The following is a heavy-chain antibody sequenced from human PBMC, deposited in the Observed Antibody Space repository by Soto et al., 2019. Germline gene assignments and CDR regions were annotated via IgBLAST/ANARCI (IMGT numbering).Heavy chain of an antibody. D-gene: IGHD3-16*01. V-gene: IGHV1-69*13. CDR3: ARGRNYVYYYYGMDV. Sequence: GASVKGSCKASGGTFSSYATSWVRQAPGQGLEWMGGIIPIFGTANYAQKFQGRVTITADESTSTAYMELSSLRSEDTAVYYCARGRNYVYYYYGMDVWGQGTTVTVSS. CDR1: GGTFSSYA. J-gene: IGHJ6*02. CDR2: IIPIFGTA.